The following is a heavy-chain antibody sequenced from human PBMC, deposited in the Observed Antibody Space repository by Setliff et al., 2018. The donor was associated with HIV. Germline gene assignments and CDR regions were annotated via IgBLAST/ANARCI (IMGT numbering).Heavy chain of an antibody. D-gene: IGHD6-13*01. CDR3: AKAPGSSWSSPLES. CDR2: ISWSSGSI. Sequence: SLRLSCAASGFSFDDYAMHWVRQAPGKGLEWVSGISWSSGSIDYGDSVKGRFTISRDNAKKSLHLQMNSLRAEDTALYYCAKAPGSSWSSPLESWGQGTLVTVSS. CDR1: GFSFDDYA. J-gene: IGHJ4*02. V-gene: IGHV3-9*01.